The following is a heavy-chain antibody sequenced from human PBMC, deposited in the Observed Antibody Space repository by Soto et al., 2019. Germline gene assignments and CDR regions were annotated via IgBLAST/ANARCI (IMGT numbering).Heavy chain of an antibody. CDR3: AREEVAAAGIPNHYYGMDV. D-gene: IGHD6-13*01. CDR2: INPSGGST. Sequence: ASVKVSCKASGYTFTSYYMHWVRQAPGQGLEWMGIINPSGGSTSYAQKFQGRVTMTRDTSTSTVYMELSSLRSEDTAVYYCAREEVAAAGIPNHYYGMDVWGQGTTVTVSS. V-gene: IGHV1-46*01. J-gene: IGHJ6*02. CDR1: GYTFTSYY.